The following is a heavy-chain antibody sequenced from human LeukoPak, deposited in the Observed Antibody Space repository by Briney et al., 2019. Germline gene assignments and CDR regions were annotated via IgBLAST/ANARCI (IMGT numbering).Heavy chain of an antibody. Sequence: SVKVSCKASGGTFSSYAISWVRQAPGQGLEWMGGIIPIFGTANYAQKFQGRVTITTDESTSTAYMELSSLRSEDTAVYYCARGYLAATGNDYWGQGTLVTVSS. D-gene: IGHD6-13*01. J-gene: IGHJ4*02. V-gene: IGHV1-69*05. CDR3: ARGYLAATGNDY. CDR2: IIPIFGTA. CDR1: GGTFSSYA.